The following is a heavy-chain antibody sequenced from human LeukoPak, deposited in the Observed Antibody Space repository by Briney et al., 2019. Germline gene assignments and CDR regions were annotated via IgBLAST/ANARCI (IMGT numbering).Heavy chain of an antibody. D-gene: IGHD1-1*01. V-gene: IGHV1-69*06. CDR1: GGTFSSYA. J-gene: IGHJ6*04. Sequence: SVKVSCKASGGTFSSYAISWVRQARGQGLEWMGGIIPIVGTTNYAQKFQGRVTITADKSTSTAYMELSSLRSEDTAVYYCARAAYNWNDVPYYYGMDVWGKGTTVTVSS. CDR2: IIPIVGTT. CDR3: ARAAYNWNDVPYYYGMDV.